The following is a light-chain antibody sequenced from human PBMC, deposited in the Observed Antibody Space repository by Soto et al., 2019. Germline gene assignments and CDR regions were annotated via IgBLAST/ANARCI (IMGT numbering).Light chain of an antibody. V-gene: IGKV1-39*01. CDR3: QQTYITPRT. J-gene: IGKJ1*01. CDR2: AAY. CDR1: QSISKY. Sequence: DIQITQAPSSLSASVGDRVTITCRASQSISKYLNWYQQKPGEAPKLLIYAAYSLQSGVPSRFSGSGSGTDFTLTISSLQPEDFVTYYCQQTYITPRTFGQGTKVDIK.